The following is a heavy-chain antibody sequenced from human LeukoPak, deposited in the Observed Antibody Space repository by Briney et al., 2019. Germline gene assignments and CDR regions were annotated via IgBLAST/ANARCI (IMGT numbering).Heavy chain of an antibody. CDR1: GYTFSGYY. Sequence: ASVKVSCKASGYTFSGYYMHWVRQAPRQGLEWMGWINPNSGGTNYAQKFQGRVTMTRDTSISTAYMELSRLRFDDTAVYYCASGSSYDSSGRGFDYWGQGTLVTVSS. D-gene: IGHD3-22*01. V-gene: IGHV1-2*02. J-gene: IGHJ4*02. CDR2: INPNSGGT. CDR3: ASGSSYDSSGRGFDY.